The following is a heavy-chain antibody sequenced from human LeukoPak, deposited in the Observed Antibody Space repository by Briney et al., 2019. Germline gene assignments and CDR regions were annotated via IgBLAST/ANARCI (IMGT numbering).Heavy chain of an antibody. Sequence: SETLSLTCTVSGGSIRSSYYYWGWIRQPPGKGLEWIGSIYDSGSTYYNPSLKSRVTISVDTSKNQFSLKLSSVTAADTAVYYCARYCSSTSCSHYIYGMDVWGQGTTVTVSS. J-gene: IGHJ6*02. CDR1: GGSIRSSYYY. D-gene: IGHD2-2*01. V-gene: IGHV4-39*07. CDR2: IYDSGST. CDR3: ARYCSSTSCSHYIYGMDV.